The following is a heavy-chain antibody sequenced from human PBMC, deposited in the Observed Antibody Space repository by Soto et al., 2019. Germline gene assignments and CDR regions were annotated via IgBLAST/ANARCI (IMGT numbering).Heavy chain of an antibody. D-gene: IGHD3-16*01. J-gene: IGHJ6*02. CDR2: IIPSLGIA. CDR3: ARDVGAAVITFGGDGYYGMDV. Sequence: QVQLVQSGAEVKKPGSSVKVSCKASGGTFSSYTISWVRQAPGQGLEWMGRIIPSLGIANYAQKFQGRVTITADKSTSEAYMELSSLRSEDAAVYYCARDVGAAVITFGGDGYYGMDVWGHGTTVTVSS. V-gene: IGHV1-69*08. CDR1: GGTFSSYT.